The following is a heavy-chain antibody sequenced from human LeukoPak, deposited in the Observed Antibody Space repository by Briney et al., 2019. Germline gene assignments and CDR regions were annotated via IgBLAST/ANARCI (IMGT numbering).Heavy chain of an antibody. CDR3: ARVQYCTNGVCGPETNKYNWFDP. J-gene: IGHJ5*02. Sequence: SETLSLTCTVSGGSISSGGYYWRWIRRHPGKGLEWIGYIYYSGRTYYNPSLKSRVTISVDTSKNQFSLKLSSVTAADTAVYYCARVQYCTNGVCGPETNKYNWFDPWGQGTLVTVSS. CDR1: GGSISSGGYY. V-gene: IGHV4-31*03. D-gene: IGHD2-8*01. CDR2: IYYSGRT.